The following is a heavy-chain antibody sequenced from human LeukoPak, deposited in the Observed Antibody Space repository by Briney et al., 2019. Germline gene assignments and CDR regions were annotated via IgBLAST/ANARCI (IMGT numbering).Heavy chain of an antibody. CDR1: GFIFSTYA. J-gene: IGHJ4*02. V-gene: IGHV3-23*01. CDR3: AKVAAIKIGRLDY. Sequence: GGSLRLSCAASGFIFSTYAMSWVRQAPGEGLEWVSAISGSGDSTYYADSVKGRFTISRDNSRNTLYLQMNSLRAEDTAVYYCAKVAAIKIGRLDYWGQGTLVTVSS. CDR2: ISGSGDST. D-gene: IGHD5-18*01.